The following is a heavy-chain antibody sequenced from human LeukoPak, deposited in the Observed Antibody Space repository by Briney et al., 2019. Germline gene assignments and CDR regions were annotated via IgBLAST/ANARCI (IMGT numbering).Heavy chain of an antibody. V-gene: IGHV4-59*02. CDR2: TYYSGST. D-gene: IGHD3-16*01. CDR3: ARGGWSLDL. J-gene: IGHJ2*01. CDR1: GGSVSNYY. Sequence: SETLTLTCTVSGGSVSNYYWSWFRQPPGKGLEWIGYTYYSGSTNYNPSLRSRVTISVDTSNDHFSLKLSSVTAADTAVYYCARGGWSLDLWGSGTLVTVSS.